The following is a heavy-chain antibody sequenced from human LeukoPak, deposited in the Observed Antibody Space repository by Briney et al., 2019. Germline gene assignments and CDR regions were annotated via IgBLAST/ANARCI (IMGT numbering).Heavy chain of an antibody. CDR1: ESTFSTYA. CDR2: ISYDGSNK. J-gene: IGHJ6*02. D-gene: IGHD6-19*01. V-gene: IGHV3-30*04. CDR3: AKEDPSYSSGWYGGFYYYYGMDV. Sequence: PGGSLRLSCAASESTFSTYAMHWVRQAPGKGLEWVAVISYDGSNKYYADSVKGRFTISRDNSKNTLYLQMNSLRAEDTAVYYCAKEDPSYSSGWYGGFYYYYGMDVWGQGTTVTVSS.